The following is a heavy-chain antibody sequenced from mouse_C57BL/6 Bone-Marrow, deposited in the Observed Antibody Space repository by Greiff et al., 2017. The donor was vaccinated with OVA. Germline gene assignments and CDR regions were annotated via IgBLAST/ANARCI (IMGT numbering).Heavy chain of an antibody. CDR3: ARVYYDYDEGFAY. J-gene: IGHJ3*01. CDR2: ISYDGSN. CDR1: GYSITSGYY. V-gene: IGHV3-6*01. D-gene: IGHD2-4*01. Sequence: DVQLVESGPGLVKPSQSLSLTCSVTGYSITSGYYWNWIRQFPGNKLEWMGYISYDGSNNYNPSLKNRISITRDTSKNQFFLKLNSVTTEDTATYYCARVYYDYDEGFAYWGQGTLVTVSA.